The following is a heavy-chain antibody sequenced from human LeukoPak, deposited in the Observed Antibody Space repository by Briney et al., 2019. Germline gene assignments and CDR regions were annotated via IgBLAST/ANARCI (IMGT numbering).Heavy chain of an antibody. D-gene: IGHD5-24*01. V-gene: IGHV3-23*01. CDR2: ISDSGGST. Sequence: GGSLRLSCAASGFTFSSYAMSWVRQAPGKGLEWVSVISDSGGSTYYADSVKGRFTISRDNSKNTLYLQTNSLRAEDTAVYYCAKGPAKGRNGYNSFDYWGQGTLVTVSS. J-gene: IGHJ4*02. CDR1: GFTFSSYA. CDR3: AKGPAKGRNGYNSFDY.